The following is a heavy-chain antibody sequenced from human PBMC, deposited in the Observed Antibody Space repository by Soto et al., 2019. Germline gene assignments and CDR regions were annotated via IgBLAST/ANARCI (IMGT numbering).Heavy chain of an antibody. CDR1: GFTFSSYG. CDR3: AKDRPYSGNDLTYYFDY. CDR2: ISYDGSNK. V-gene: IGHV3-30*18. Sequence: QVQLVESGGGVVQPGRSLRLSCAASGFTFSSYGMHWVRQAPGKGLEWVAVISYDGSNKYYADSVKGRFTISRDNSKNTLYLQMNGLRAEDTAVYYCAKDRPYSGNDLTYYFDYWGQGTLVTVSS. D-gene: IGHD5-12*01. J-gene: IGHJ4*02.